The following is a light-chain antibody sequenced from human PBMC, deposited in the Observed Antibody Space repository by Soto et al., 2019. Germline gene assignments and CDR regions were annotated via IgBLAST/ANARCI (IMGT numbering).Light chain of an antibody. Sequence: EIVMIRYPAGPSGPPGGSGTLSCRTKQSVGTDLAWYQQKPGQAPRLIIYDTFSRATGVPARISGSGSGTDFTLTISSLESEDFALYYCQQYNSCPRTFGRGTKVDNK. CDR1: QSVGTD. CDR2: DTF. CDR3: QQYNSCPRT. J-gene: IGKJ4*02. V-gene: IGKV3D-15*02.